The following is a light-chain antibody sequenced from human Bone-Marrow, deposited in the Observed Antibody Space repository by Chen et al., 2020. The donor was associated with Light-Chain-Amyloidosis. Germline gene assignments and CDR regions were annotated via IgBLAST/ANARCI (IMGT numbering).Light chain of an antibody. CDR2: RDT. V-gene: IGLV3-25*03. Sequence: SSELTQPPSVSASPGRPARITCSGDDLPTKYAYWYQQKPGQAPVLVIHRDTERPSGISERFSGSSSGTTATLTISGVQAEDEDDYHCQSADSSGTYEVIFGGGTKLTVL. CDR1: DLPTKY. CDR3: QSADSSGTYEVI. J-gene: IGLJ2*01.